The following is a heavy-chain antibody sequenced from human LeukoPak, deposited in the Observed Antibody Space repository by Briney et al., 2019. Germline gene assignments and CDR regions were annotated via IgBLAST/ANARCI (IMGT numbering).Heavy chain of an antibody. CDR2: ISYDGSNK. Sequence: PGRSLRLSCAASGFTFSSYALQWVRQAPGKGLEWVAVISYDGSNKYYADSVKGRFTISRDNSKNTLYLQMNSLRAEDTAVYYCAKDLGYGSEDYYYGMDVWGQGTTVTVSS. CDR1: GFTFSSYA. D-gene: IGHD3-10*01. J-gene: IGHJ6*02. V-gene: IGHV3-30*04. CDR3: AKDLGYGSEDYYYGMDV.